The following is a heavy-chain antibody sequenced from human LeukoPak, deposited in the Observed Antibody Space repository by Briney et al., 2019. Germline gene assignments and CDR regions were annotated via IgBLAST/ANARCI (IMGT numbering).Heavy chain of an antibody. Sequence: GASVKVSCKASGGTFSSYAISWVRQAPGQGLEWMGGIIPIFGTANYAQKFQGRVTITTDESTSTAYMELSSLRSEDTAVYYCARDLSLFGVDYYFDYWGQGTLVTVSS. CDR3: ARDLSLFGVDYYFDY. D-gene: IGHD3-3*02. CDR2: IIPIFGTA. V-gene: IGHV1-69*05. CDR1: GGTFSSYA. J-gene: IGHJ4*02.